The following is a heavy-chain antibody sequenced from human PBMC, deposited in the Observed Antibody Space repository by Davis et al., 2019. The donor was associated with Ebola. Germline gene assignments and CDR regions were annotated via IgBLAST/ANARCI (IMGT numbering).Heavy chain of an antibody. J-gene: IGHJ3*02. CDR2: IHPRDGNT. CDR3: AKEDESPDM. CDR1: GYAFTNYL. V-gene: IGHV1-46*01. Sequence: ASVKVSCKASGYAFTNYLVHWVRQAPGQGLEWMGLIHPRDGNTIYAQTFQGRVTMTRDTATDTVDMELSSLTSDDTAVYYCAKEDESPDMWGQGTVVTVSS.